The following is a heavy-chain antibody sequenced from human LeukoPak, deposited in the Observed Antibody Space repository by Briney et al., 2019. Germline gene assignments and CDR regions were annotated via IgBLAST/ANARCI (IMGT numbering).Heavy chain of an antibody. J-gene: IGHJ6*02. D-gene: IGHD6-19*01. CDR1: GGSFSGYY. CDR3: ARAGYCSATTCQWVPLV. CDR2: INHSGST. Sequence: SETLSLTCAVYGGSFSGYYWSWIRQPPGKGLEWIGEINHSGSTNYNPSLKSRVTISVDTSKNQFSLKLSSVTAADTAVYYCARAGYCSATTCQWVPLVWGQGTTVTVSS. V-gene: IGHV4-34*01.